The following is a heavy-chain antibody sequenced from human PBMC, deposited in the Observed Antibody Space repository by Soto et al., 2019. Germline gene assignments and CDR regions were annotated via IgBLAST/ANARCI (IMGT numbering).Heavy chain of an antibody. CDR3: AHAPGIAAAWDY. D-gene: IGHD6-13*01. V-gene: IGHV2-5*02. CDR1: GFSLSTSGVG. Sequence: QITLKESGPTLVKPTQTLTLTCTFSGFSLSTSGVGVGWIRQPPGKALEWLALIYWDDDKRYSPSLKSRLTSTKDTSKNQVVLTMTNMDPVDTATYYCAHAPGIAAAWDYWGQGTLVTVSS. J-gene: IGHJ4*02. CDR2: IYWDDDK.